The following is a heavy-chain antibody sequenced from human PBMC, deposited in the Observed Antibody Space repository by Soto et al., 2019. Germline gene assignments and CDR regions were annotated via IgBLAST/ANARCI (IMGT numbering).Heavy chain of an antibody. V-gene: IGHV4-4*07. CDR3: VRDGTKNLRDRFEP. Sequence: SETLSLTCNVSGASLSRYYWSWIRKPPGKGLEWIGRIYATGDTDYNPSLKSRISMSVDMSKKQFSLTLRSVTAADTAIYYCVRDGTKNLRDRFEPWGRGILVTVS. J-gene: IGHJ5*02. CDR2: IYATGDT. D-gene: IGHD1-26*01. CDR1: GASLSRYY.